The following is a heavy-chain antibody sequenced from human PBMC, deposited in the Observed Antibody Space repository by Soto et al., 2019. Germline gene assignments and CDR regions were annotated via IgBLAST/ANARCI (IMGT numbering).Heavy chain of an antibody. CDR2: IYPGDSDT. J-gene: IGHJ6*02. CDR1: GYSFTSYW. Sequence: GESLKISCKGSGYSFTSYWISWVRQMPGKGLEWMGIIYPGDSDTRYSPSFQGQVTISADKSISTAYLQWSSLKASDTAMYYCARPLKYYYYGMDVWGQGTTVTVSS. V-gene: IGHV5-51*01. CDR3: ARPLKYYYYGMDV.